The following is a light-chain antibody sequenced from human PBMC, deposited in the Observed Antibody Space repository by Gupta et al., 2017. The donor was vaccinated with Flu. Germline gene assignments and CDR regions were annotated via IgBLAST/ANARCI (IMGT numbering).Light chain of an antibody. Sequence: SSTETTMVVGGYTSVSLSKQRTGTDTKLMMYDVTNRPSGISNRFSGSKSGNTASMTISGLQAEDEADYYCSSYKSGTLAVSFGGGTKLTVL. J-gene: IGLJ2*01. CDR1: TMVVGGYTS. CDR2: DVT. CDR3: SSYKSGTLAVS. V-gene: IGLV2-14*04.